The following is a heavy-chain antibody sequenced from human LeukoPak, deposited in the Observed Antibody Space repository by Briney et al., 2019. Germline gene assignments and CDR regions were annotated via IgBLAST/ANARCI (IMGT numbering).Heavy chain of an antibody. CDR3: ARERIGDDAFDI. J-gene: IGHJ3*02. CDR1: GFTFSDYG. V-gene: IGHV3-33*01. D-gene: IGHD2-15*01. CDR2: IWYDGSNK. Sequence: GGSLRLSCAASGFTFSDYGMHWVRQAPGKGLEWVAVIWYDGSNKYYADSVKGRFTISRDNSKNTLYLQMDSLRAEDTALYYCARERIGDDAFDIWGQGTMVTVSS.